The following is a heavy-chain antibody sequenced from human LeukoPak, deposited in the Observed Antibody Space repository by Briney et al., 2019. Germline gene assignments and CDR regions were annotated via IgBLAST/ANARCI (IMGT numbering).Heavy chain of an antibody. D-gene: IGHD3-3*01. V-gene: IGHV3-7*01. CDR3: ARGHRAWSY. J-gene: IGHJ4*02. CDR1: GFTFSSYW. Sequence: GGSLRLSCSASGFTFSSYWVTWVRQAPGKGLEWVANVKQDGSEKNYVDSVKGRFTISRDNAKNSLYLRMNSLRVDDTAVYYCARGHRAWSYWGQGTLVTVSS. CDR2: VKQDGSEK.